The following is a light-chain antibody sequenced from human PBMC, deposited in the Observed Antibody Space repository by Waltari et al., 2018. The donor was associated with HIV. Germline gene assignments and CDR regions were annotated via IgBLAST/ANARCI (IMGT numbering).Light chain of an antibody. CDR2: GHS. CDR1: SSNIGAGYD. J-gene: IGLJ2*01. CDR3: QSYDSSLSGVV. Sequence: QSVLTQPPSVSGAPGQRVPISCTGSSSNIGAGYDVHWYQQLPGTAPKLLIYGHSNRPSGVPDRFSGSKSGTSASLAITGLQAEDEADYYCQSYDSSLSGVVFGGGTKLTVL. V-gene: IGLV1-40*01.